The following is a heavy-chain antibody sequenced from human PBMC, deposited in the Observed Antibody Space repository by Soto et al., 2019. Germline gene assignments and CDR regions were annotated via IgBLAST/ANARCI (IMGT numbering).Heavy chain of an antibody. D-gene: IGHD2-8*01. CDR3: ARARYCTNGVCYGFDP. Sequence: QVQLVQSGAEVKKPGASVKVSCKASGYTFTSYDINWVRQATGQGLEWMGWMNPNSGNTGYAQKSQGRVTMTRNTSISTAYMELSSLRSEDTAVYYCARARYCTNGVCYGFDPWGQGTLVTVSS. CDR2: MNPNSGNT. J-gene: IGHJ5*02. CDR1: GYTFTSYD. V-gene: IGHV1-8*01.